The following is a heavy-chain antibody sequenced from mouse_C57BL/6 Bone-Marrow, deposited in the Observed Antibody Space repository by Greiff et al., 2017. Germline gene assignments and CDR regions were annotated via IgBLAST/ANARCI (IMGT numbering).Heavy chain of an antibody. CDR2: ISNGGGST. CDR1: GFTFSDYY. V-gene: IGHV5-12*01. J-gene: IGHJ4*01. CDR3: ARLPLYYEYDGYAMDY. D-gene: IGHD2-4*01. Sequence: EVKLVESGGGLVQPGGSLKLSCAASGFTFSDYYMYWVRQTPEKRLEWVAYISNGGGSTYYPDTVQGRFTISRDNAKNTLYLQMSRLKSEDTAMYYCARLPLYYEYDGYAMDYWGQGTSVTVSS.